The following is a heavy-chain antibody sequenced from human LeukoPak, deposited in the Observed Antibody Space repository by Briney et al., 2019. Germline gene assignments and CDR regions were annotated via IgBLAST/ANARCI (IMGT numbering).Heavy chain of an antibody. CDR2: IHYTGST. Sequence: SETLSLTCTVSGGSITSYYWNWIRQPPGKGLEWIGHIHYTGSTSYNPSLKSRVTISVDTFKNHFSLKLSSVTAADTAVYYCARSKTTVTSNWFDPWGQGTLVTVSS. D-gene: IGHD4-17*01. V-gene: IGHV4-59*08. CDR3: ARSKTTVTSNWFDP. J-gene: IGHJ5*02. CDR1: GGSITSYY.